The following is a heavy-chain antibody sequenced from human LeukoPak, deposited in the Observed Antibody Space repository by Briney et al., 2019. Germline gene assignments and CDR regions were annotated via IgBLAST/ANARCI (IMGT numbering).Heavy chain of an antibody. J-gene: IGHJ4*02. D-gene: IGHD3-10*01. CDR3: VRDRGGLPVVY. Sequence: GGSLRLSCAASGFTFSAYWMHWVRQIPGKGLVWVSHISSDGTTTTYADSVKGRFTISRDNARNTLFLQMKSLRAEDTAVYFCVRDRGGLPVVYWGQGSLVTVSS. V-gene: IGHV3-74*01. CDR2: ISSDGTTT. CDR1: GFTFSAYW.